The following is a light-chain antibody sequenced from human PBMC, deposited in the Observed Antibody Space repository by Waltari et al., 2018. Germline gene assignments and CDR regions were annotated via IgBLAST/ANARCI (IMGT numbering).Light chain of an antibody. CDR3: QQYNNWPL. V-gene: IGKV3-15*01. Sequence: EIVMTQSPDTLSVSLGERATLSCRASQSVSSNLAWYQQKPGQAPRLLIYGASTRATGIPARFSGSGSGTEFTLTISSLQSEDFAVYYCQQYNNWPLFGPGTKVDIK. CDR2: GAS. CDR1: QSVSSN. J-gene: IGKJ3*01.